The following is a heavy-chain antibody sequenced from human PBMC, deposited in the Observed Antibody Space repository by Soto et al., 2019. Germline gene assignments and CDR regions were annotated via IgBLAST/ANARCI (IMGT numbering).Heavy chain of an antibody. J-gene: IGHJ6*02. CDR1: GFTFSSYE. Sequence: TGGSLRLSCAASGFTFSSYEMNWVRQAPGKGLEWVSYISSSGSTIYYADSVKGRFTISRDNAKNSLYLQMNSLRAEDTAVYYCARVIVVVPAAIGREDGMDVWGQGTTVTVSS. V-gene: IGHV3-48*03. CDR3: ARVIVVVPAAIGREDGMDV. D-gene: IGHD2-2*02. CDR2: ISSSGSTI.